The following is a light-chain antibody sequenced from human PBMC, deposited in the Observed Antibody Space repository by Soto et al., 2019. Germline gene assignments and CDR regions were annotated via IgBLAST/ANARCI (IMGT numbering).Light chain of an antibody. CDR1: QSISSW. CDR2: KAS. V-gene: IGKV1-5*03. Sequence: DIQMSQSPSTLSASVGDRVTITCRASQSISSWLAWYQQKPGKAPKLLIYKASTLQSGFPSRLSGSGSGTEFTLAISSLQPDDSATYYCQQYNDNWTFGQGTKVDIK. CDR3: QQYNDNWT. J-gene: IGKJ1*01.